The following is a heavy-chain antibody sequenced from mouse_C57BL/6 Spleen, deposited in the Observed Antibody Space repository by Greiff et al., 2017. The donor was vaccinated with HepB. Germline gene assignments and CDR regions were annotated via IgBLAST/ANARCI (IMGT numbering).Heavy chain of an antibody. D-gene: IGHD2-4*01. V-gene: IGHV1-42*01. CDR2: INPSTGGT. Sequence: VQLQQSGPELVKPGASVKISCKASGYSFTGYYMNWVKQSPEKSLEWIGEINPSTGGTTYNQKFKAKATLTVDKSSSTAYMQLKSLTSEDSAVYYCARRGYYDYDGRNVFDYWGQGTTLTVSS. J-gene: IGHJ2*01. CDR1: GYSFTGYY. CDR3: ARRGYYDYDGRNVFDY.